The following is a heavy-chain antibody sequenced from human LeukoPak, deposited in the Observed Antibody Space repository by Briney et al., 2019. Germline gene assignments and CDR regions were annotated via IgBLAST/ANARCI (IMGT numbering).Heavy chain of an antibody. V-gene: IGHV1-24*01. Sequence: GASVKVSCKVSGYTLTELSMHWVRQAPGKGLEWMGGFHPEDGETIYAQKFQGRVTMTEDTSTDTAYMELSSLRSEDTAMYYCATDVNYYDSRGYYSYFDSWGQGTLVTVSS. CDR3: ATDVNYYDSRGYYSYFDS. CDR2: FHPEDGET. D-gene: IGHD3-22*01. J-gene: IGHJ4*02. CDR1: GYTLTELS.